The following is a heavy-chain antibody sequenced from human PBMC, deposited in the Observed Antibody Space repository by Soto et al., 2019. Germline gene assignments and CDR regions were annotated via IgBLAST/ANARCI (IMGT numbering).Heavy chain of an antibody. D-gene: IGHD6-19*01. V-gene: IGHV1-3*01. CDR1: GYNFTTYV. CDR2: INCGSGNT. CDR3: ARGYTSGWTFDF. J-gene: IGHJ4*02. Sequence: QVQLVQSGAEVKQPGASASVSCKASGYNFTTYVVHWLRQAPGQGPEWMGWINCGSGNTEYSQKFQGRVTFTRDTSARTAYMDLNSLTSGDTAVYYCARGYTSGWTFDFWGRGTLVTVSS.